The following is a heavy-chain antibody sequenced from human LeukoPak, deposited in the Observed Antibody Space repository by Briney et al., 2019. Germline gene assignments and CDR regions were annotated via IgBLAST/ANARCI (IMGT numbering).Heavy chain of an antibody. D-gene: IGHD3-22*01. Sequence: SETLSLTCTVSGDSITSDTYYWGWIRQPPGKGLEWIGSIYYSGSTYYNPSLKSRVTISVDTSKNQFSLKLSSVTAADTAVYYCATSSGYHTYYFDYWGQGTLVTVSS. V-gene: IGHV4-39*07. CDR2: IYYSGST. J-gene: IGHJ4*02. CDR1: GDSITSDTYY. CDR3: ATSSGYHTYYFDY.